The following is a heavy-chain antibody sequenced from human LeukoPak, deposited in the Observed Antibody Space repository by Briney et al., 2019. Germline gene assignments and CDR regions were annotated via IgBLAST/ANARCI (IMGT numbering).Heavy chain of an antibody. V-gene: IGHV4-31*03. D-gene: IGHD6-13*01. Sequence: PSQTLSLTCTVSGGSISSGGYYWSWIRQHPGKGLEWIGYIYYSGSTYYNPSLKSRVTISVDTSKNQFSLKLSSVTAADTAVYYCARHIAAAGPDYGMDVWGQGTTVTVSS. CDR2: IYYSGST. CDR1: GGSISSGGYY. CDR3: ARHIAAAGPDYGMDV. J-gene: IGHJ6*02.